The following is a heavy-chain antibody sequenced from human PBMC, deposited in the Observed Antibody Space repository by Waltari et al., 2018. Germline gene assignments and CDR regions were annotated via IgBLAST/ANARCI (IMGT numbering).Heavy chain of an antibody. CDR2: IYYSGST. V-gene: IGHV4-59*01. Sequence: QVQLQESGPGLVMPSETLSLTCPVSGGSISSYYWSWLRQPPGKGLEWIGYIYYSGSTNYNPSLKSRVTISVDTSKNQFSLKLSSVTAADTAVYYCARDALINSSSWRWFDPWGQGTLVTVSS. J-gene: IGHJ5*02. CDR1: GGSISSYY. CDR3: ARDALINSSSWRWFDP. D-gene: IGHD6-13*01.